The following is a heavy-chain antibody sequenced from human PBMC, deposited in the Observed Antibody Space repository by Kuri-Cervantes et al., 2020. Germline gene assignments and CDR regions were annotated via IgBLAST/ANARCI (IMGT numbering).Heavy chain of an antibody. J-gene: IGHJ5*02. CDR2: IWYDGSNK. CDR1: GFTVSSNY. V-gene: IGHV3-33*08. D-gene: IGHD2-2*01. CDR3: ARGVQLQMGTWFDP. Sequence: GGSLRLSCAASGFTVSSNYMSWVRQAPGKGLEWVAVIWYDGSNKYYADSVKGRFTISRDNSKNTLYLQMNSLRAEDTAVYYCARGVQLQMGTWFDPWGQGTLVTVSS.